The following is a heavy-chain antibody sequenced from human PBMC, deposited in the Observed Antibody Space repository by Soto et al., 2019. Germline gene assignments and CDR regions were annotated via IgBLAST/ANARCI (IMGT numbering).Heavy chain of an antibody. CDR2: INPSGGST. J-gene: IGHJ5*02. CDR3: ASEDVDTAMIRQNWFDP. D-gene: IGHD5-18*01. Sequence: GASVKVSCKASGYTFTSYYMLWVRQAPGQGLEWMGIINPSGGSTSYAQKFQGRVTMTRDTSTSTVYMELSSLRSEDTAVYYCASEDVDTAMIRQNWFDPWGQGTLVTVSS. V-gene: IGHV1-46*01. CDR1: GYTFTSYY.